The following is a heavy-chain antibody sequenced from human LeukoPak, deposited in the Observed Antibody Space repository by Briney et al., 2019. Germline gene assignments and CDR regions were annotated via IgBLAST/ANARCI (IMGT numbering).Heavy chain of an antibody. CDR1: GGSISTYS. Sequence: SETLSLTCTVSGGSISTYSWSWIRQPPGKGLEWIGYIYYSGSTNYNPSLKSRVTISLDTSKNQFSLNLRSVTAADTAVYFCARQGDSGRSYDYWGQGTLVTVSS. V-gene: IGHV4-59*08. J-gene: IGHJ4*02. CDR2: IYYSGST. D-gene: IGHD3-22*01. CDR3: ARQGDSGRSYDY.